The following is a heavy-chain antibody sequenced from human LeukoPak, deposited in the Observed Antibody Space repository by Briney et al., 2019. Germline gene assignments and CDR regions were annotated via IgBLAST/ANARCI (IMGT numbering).Heavy chain of an antibody. CDR1: GFTFSGSD. CDR2: IRNKANSTAT. CDR3: TRLAAIDDY. V-gene: IGHV3-73*01. D-gene: IGHD5-18*01. Sequence: GESLTLSCTASGFTFSGSDMHWVRQASGKGLEWVGRIRNKANSTATAYAASVKGRFTISRDDSKNMTYLQLNSLKPWDTAVYSCTRLAAIDDYWGQGTLVTVSS. J-gene: IGHJ4*02.